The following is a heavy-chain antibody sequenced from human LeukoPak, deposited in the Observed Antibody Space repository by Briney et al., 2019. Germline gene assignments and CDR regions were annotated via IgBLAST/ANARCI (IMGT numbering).Heavy chain of an antibody. D-gene: IGHD3-10*01. J-gene: IGHJ4*02. CDR3: AREHGSGTFDY. V-gene: IGHV1-46*01. CDR2: INPSGGST. CDR1: GYTFTSYY. Sequence: ASVKVSCKASGYTFTSYYMHWVRQAPGQGLEWMGIINPSGGSTSYAQKFQGRATMTRDTSTSTVYMELSSLRSEDTAVYYCAREHGSGTFDYWGQGTLVTVSS.